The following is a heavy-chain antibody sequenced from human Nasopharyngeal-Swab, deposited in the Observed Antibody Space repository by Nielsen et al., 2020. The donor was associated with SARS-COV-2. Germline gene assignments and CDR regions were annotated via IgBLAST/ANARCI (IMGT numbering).Heavy chain of an antibody. J-gene: IGHJ5*02. D-gene: IGHD6-19*01. CDR3: ARLKYSSFNWFDP. CDR1: GGSISSYY. Sequence: SETLSLTCTVSGGSISSYYWSWIRQPPGKGLEWIGYIYYSGSTNYNPSLKSRVTISVDTSKNQFSLKLTSVTAADTAVHYCARLKYSSFNWFDPWGQGTLVTVSS. V-gene: IGHV4-59*08. CDR2: IYYSGST.